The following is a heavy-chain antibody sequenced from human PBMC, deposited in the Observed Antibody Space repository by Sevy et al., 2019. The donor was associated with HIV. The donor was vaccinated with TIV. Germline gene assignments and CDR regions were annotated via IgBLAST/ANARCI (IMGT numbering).Heavy chain of an antibody. CDR3: AKLWGGGWYSVHFQH. D-gene: IGHD6-19*01. Sequence: GGSLRLSCAASGFTFSSYAMSWVHQAPGKGLEWVSPISGSGGSTYYADSVKGRFTISRDNSKNTLYLQMNSLRAEDTAVYYCAKLWGGGWYSVHFQHWGQGTLVTVSS. CDR1: GFTFSSYA. V-gene: IGHV3-23*01. CDR2: ISGSGGST. J-gene: IGHJ1*01.